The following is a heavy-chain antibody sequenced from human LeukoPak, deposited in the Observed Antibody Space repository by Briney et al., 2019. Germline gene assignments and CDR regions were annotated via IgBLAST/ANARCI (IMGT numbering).Heavy chain of an antibody. CDR2: FDPEDGET. CDR1: GYTLTELS. V-gene: IGHV1-24*01. J-gene: IGHJ5*02. Sequence: GASVKVSCKVSGYTLTELSMHWVRQAPGKGLEWMGGFDPEDGETIYAQKFQGRVTMTRDTSTSTVYMELTSLRSEDTAVFYCARGGLPARSWFDPWGQGTLVTVSS. D-gene: IGHD3/OR15-3a*01. CDR3: ARGGLPARSWFDP.